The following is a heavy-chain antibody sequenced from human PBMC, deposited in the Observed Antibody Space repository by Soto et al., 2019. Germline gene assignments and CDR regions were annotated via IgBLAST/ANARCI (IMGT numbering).Heavy chain of an antibody. J-gene: IGHJ4*02. CDR2: IYYSGST. Sequence: SETLSLTCTVSGGSISSGGYYWSWIRQHPGEGLEWIGYIYYSGSTYYNPSLKSRVTISVDTSKNQFSLKLSSVTAADTAVYYCARASIAAAGTSICDYWGQGTLLTVSS. CDR1: GGSISSGGYY. V-gene: IGHV4-31*03. CDR3: ARASIAAAGTSICDY. D-gene: IGHD6-13*01.